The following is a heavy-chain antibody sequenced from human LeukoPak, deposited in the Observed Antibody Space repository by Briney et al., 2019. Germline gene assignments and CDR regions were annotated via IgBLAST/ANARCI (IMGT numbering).Heavy chain of an antibody. CDR1: GFTFSSYA. CDR2: ISGSGGST. J-gene: IGHJ3*02. Sequence: GGSLRLSCAASGFTFSSYAMSWVRQAPGKGLEWVSAISGSGGSTYYADSVKGRFTISRDNSKNTLYLQMNSLRAEDTAVYYCAKDQVWDYDSSGYPDDAFDIWGQGTMVTVSS. V-gene: IGHV3-23*01. CDR3: AKDQVWDYDSSGYPDDAFDI. D-gene: IGHD3-22*01.